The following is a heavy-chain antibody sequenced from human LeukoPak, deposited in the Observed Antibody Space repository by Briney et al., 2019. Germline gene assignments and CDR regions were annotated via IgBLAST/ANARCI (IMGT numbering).Heavy chain of an antibody. J-gene: IGHJ4*02. CDR2: IKENGGEK. D-gene: IGHD4-17*01. CDR1: GFTFNRHW. Sequence: PGGSLRLSWVASGFTFNRHWMSGVRQAPGKGREWVGNIKENGGEKYYVDSVRGRFTMSRDNAKNSLYLQMNSLRVEDTAVYYCARLCGNYGGAIDSWGQGTLVTVSS. V-gene: IGHV3-7*03. CDR3: ARLCGNYGGAIDS.